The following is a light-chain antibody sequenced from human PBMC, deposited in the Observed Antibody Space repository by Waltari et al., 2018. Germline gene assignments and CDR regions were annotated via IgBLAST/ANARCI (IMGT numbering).Light chain of an antibody. CDR2: DSY. V-gene: IGKV3-11*01. J-gene: IGKJ4*01. Sequence: EIMLTPSPATLSLSPGERATLSCRASQSVSRYLAWYQQKPGQAPRLRIYDSYNGATGIPARFSGSGSGTDFTLTISSLEPEDFAVYYCQHRSNWPPLTFGGGTKVEIK. CDR1: QSVSRY. CDR3: QHRSNWPPLT.